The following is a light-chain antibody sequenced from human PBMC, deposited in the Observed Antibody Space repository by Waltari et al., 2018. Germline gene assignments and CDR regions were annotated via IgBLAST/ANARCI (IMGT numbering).Light chain of an antibody. CDR3: QKSSSTPPWT. CDR2: SAS. Sequence: DIQMTQSPSTLSASVGDRVTITCRASQSISSWLAWYQQKPGKAPKLLIYSASSLQSGVPSRFSGSGSGTDFTLTISSLQPEDFATYYCQKSSSTPPWTFGQGTKVEIK. J-gene: IGKJ1*01. CDR1: QSISSW. V-gene: IGKV1-39*01.